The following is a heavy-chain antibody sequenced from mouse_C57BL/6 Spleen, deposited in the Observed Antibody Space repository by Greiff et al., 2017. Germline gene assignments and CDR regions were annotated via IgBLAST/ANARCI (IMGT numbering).Heavy chain of an antibody. V-gene: IGHV5-4*01. J-gene: IGHJ4*01. Sequence: DVHLVESGGGLVKPGGSLKLSCAASGFTFSSYAMSWVRQTPEKRLEWVATISDGGSYTYYPDNVKGRFTISRDNAKNNLYLQMSHLKSEDTAMYYCARGDYYGSRGAMDYWGQGTSVTVSS. D-gene: IGHD1-1*01. CDR3: ARGDYYGSRGAMDY. CDR1: GFTFSSYA. CDR2: ISDGGSYT.